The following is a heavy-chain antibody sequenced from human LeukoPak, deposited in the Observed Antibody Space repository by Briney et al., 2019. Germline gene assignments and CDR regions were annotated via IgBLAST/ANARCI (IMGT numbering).Heavy chain of an antibody. V-gene: IGHV2-5*02. CDR3: AHTVTYSLGDAFDI. Sequence: SGPTLVNPTQTLTLTCTFCGFSLSTSGVGVGWFRQPPRKALEWIALIYWDDAKRYSPSLKNRLTITQDTSNKQVILTMTNMDPVVTATYYCAHTVTYSLGDAFDIWGQGTMVTVSS. CDR2: IYWDDAK. D-gene: IGHD2-15*01. J-gene: IGHJ3*02. CDR1: GFSLSTSGVG.